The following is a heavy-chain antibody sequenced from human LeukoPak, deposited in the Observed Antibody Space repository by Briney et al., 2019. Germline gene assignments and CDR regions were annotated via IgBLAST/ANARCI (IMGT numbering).Heavy chain of an antibody. CDR1: GNSFTTYW. CDR3: ARPSTTVDWYFDL. CDR2: IYVGDSDT. D-gene: IGHD4-17*01. Sequence: GESLKISCKGSGNSFTTYWIGWVRQMPGKGLEWMGIIYVGDSDTRYRPSFQGQVTISVDKSINTAYLQWSSLKASDTAIYYCARPSTTVDWYFDLWGRGTLVTVSS. J-gene: IGHJ2*01. V-gene: IGHV5-51*01.